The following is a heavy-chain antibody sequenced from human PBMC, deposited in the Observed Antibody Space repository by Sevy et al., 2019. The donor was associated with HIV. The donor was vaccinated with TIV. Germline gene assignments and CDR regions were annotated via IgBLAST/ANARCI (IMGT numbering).Heavy chain of an antibody. CDR2: IYTSGST. J-gene: IGHJ3*02. V-gene: IGHV4-4*07. Sequence: SETPSLTCTVSGGSISSYYWNWIRQPAGKGLDWIGRIYTSGSTNYNPSLKSRITMSVDTSKNQFSLKLSSVTAADTAVYYCAREMEAFDIWGQGTMVTVSS. CDR1: GGSISSYY. D-gene: IGHD3-3*01. CDR3: AREMEAFDI.